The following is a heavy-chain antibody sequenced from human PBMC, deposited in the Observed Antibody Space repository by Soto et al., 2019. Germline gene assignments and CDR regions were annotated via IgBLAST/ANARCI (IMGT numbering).Heavy chain of an antibody. Sequence: GASVKVSCKASGYTFTSYDINWVRQATGQGLEWMGWMNPNSGNTGYAQKFQGRVTMTRNTSISTAYMELSSLRSEDTAVSYCARGYYYYYGMDVWGQGTTVTVSS. CDR3: ARGYYYYYGMDV. V-gene: IGHV1-8*01. CDR1: GYTFTSYD. CDR2: MNPNSGNT. J-gene: IGHJ6*02.